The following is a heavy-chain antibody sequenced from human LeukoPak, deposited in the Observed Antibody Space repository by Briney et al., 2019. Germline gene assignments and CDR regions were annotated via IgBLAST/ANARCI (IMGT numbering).Heavy chain of an antibody. CDR3: ERHRVNVDTAMKVYYYGMDV. CDR1: GYSFTSYW. CDR2: IYPGDSDT. V-gene: IGHV5-51*01. J-gene: IGHJ6*02. D-gene: IGHD5-18*01. Sequence: GESLKISCQGSGYSFTSYWIGWVRQMPGKGLEWMGIIYPGDSDTRYSPSFQGQVTISADKSISTAYLQWSSLKASDTAMYYCERHRVNVDTAMKVYYYGMDVWGQGTTVTVSS.